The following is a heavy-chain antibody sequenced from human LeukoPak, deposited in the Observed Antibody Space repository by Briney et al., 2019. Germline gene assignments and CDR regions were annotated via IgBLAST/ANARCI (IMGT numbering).Heavy chain of an antibody. CDR1: GGSISSYY. CDR3: ARVSYYYGSGSKLGVFDY. D-gene: IGHD3-10*01. Sequence: SETLSLTCTVSGGSISSYYWSWIRQPPGKGLEWIGYIYYSGSTNYNPSLTSRVTISVDTSKNQFSLKLSSVTAADTAVYYCARVSYYYGSGSKLGVFDYWGQGTLVTVSS. J-gene: IGHJ4*02. CDR2: IYYSGST. V-gene: IGHV4-59*01.